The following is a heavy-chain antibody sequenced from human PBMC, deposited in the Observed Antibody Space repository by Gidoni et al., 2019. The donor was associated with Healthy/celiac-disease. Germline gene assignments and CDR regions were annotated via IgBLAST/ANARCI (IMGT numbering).Heavy chain of an antibody. V-gene: IGHV2-26*01. D-gene: IGHD3-3*01. CDR2: IFSNDEK. Sequence: QVTFKDSGPVLVKPTQTLQLTFTVSGLSLSNARIGVSWIRQPPGKALEWLAHIFSNDEKSYSTSLKSRLTITKDNSKSQVVLTMTNMDHVDTATYYCERIQKCYDLLLPIDYWGQGTLVTVSS. CDR3: ERIQKCYDLLLPIDY. J-gene: IGHJ4*02. CDR1: GLSLSNARIG.